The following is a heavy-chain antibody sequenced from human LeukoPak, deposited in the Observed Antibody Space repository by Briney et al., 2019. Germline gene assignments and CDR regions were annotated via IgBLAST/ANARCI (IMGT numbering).Heavy chain of an antibody. Sequence: PSETLSLTCTVSGVSISNYYWSWVRQPPGKGLEWVGYIYYSGSTNFNPSLKSRVAISVHTAKNQFSLQLSSVTAADTAVYFCARVNYFDISGYLYWYFDLWGRGTLVTVSS. J-gene: IGHJ2*01. V-gene: IGHV4-59*01. D-gene: IGHD3-22*01. CDR1: GVSISNYY. CDR2: IYYSGST. CDR3: ARVNYFDISGYLYWYFDL.